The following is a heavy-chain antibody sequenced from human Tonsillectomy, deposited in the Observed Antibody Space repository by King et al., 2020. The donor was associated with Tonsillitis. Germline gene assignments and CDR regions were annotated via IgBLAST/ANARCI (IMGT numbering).Heavy chain of an antibody. D-gene: IGHD6-13*01. CDR3: ARGSNIAAAGTGYYFDY. CDR1: GGSISSYY. Sequence: VQLQESGPGLVKPSETLSLTCTVSGGSISSYYWSWIRQPPGKGLEWIGYIYDSGSTNYNPSLKSRGTISVDTSNNQLSLKLSSVTAADTAVYYCARGSNIAAAGTGYYFDYWGQGTLVTVSS. J-gene: IGHJ4*02. CDR2: IYDSGST. V-gene: IGHV4-59*01.